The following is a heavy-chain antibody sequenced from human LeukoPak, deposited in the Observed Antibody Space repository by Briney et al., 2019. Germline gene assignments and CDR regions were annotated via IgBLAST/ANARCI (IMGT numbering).Heavy chain of an antibody. J-gene: IGHJ4*02. CDR2: IRYDGSNK. Sequence: PGGSLRLSCAASGSTFSSYGMHWVRQAPGKGLEWVAFIRYDGSNKYYADSVKGRFTISRDNSKNTLYLQMNSLRAEDTAVYYCAKDLEGSGSYYSRSADYWGQGTLVTVSS. CDR1: GSTFSSYG. CDR3: AKDLEGSGSYYSRSADY. V-gene: IGHV3-30*02. D-gene: IGHD3-10*01.